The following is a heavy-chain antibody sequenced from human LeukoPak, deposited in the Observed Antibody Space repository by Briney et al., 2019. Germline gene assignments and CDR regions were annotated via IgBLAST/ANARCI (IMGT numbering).Heavy chain of an antibody. CDR2: INQDGSVK. V-gene: IGHV3-7*01. D-gene: IGHD6-13*01. CDR1: GFSFSVYW. J-gene: IGHJ4*02. CDR3: ARIGYSSSSFDY. Sequence: GGSLRLSCAASGFSFSVYWMSWVRQAPGKGLEWVANINQDGSVKYYVDSLKGRFTISRDNAKNSVYLQMNSLRAEDTAIYYCARIGYSSSSFDYWGQGTLVTVSS.